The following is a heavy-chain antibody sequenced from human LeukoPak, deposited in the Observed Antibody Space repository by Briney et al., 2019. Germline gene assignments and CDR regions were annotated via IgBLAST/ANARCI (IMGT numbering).Heavy chain of an antibody. CDR3: ATRVSPYYDSSGYHANWFDP. Sequence: ASVKVSCKVSGYTLTELSIHWVRQAPGKGLEWMGGFDPEDGETIYAQKFQGRVTMTEDTSTDTAYMELSSLRSEDTAVYYCATRVSPYYDSSGYHANWFDPWGQGTLVTVSS. CDR1: GYTLTELS. D-gene: IGHD3-22*01. CDR2: FDPEDGET. V-gene: IGHV1-24*01. J-gene: IGHJ5*02.